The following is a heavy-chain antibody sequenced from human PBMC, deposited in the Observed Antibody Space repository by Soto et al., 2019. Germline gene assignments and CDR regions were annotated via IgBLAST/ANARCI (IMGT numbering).Heavy chain of an antibody. CDR1: GGSISSYY. Sequence: SETLSLTCTVSGGSISSYYWNWIRQPPGKGLEWIGYIYYSGSTKYNPSLKSRVTISVDTSRNQFSLKLSSVTAADTAVYYCARDRLANWFDPWGQGTLVTVSS. CDR3: ARDRLANWFDP. J-gene: IGHJ5*02. D-gene: IGHD3-9*01. CDR2: IYYSGST. V-gene: IGHV4-59*01.